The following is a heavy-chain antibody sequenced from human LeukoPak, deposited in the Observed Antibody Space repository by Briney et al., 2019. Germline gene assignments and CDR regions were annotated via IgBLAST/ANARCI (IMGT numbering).Heavy chain of an antibody. D-gene: IGHD1-7*01. V-gene: IGHV4-38-2*02. J-gene: IGHJ6*03. Sequence: SETLSLTCTVSGYSIRNGFYWGWIRQPPGKGLEWIGSIYHSENTYYNPSLKSRVNISVDTSKNQFSLKLSSVTAADTAVYYCARDNWNSGYMDVWGKGTTVTVSS. CDR2: IYHSENT. CDR3: ARDNWNSGYMDV. CDR1: GYSIRNGFY.